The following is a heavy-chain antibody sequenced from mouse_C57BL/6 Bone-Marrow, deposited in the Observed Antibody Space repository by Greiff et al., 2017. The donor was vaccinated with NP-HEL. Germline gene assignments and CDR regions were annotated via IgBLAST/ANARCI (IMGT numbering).Heavy chain of an antibody. J-gene: IGHJ2*01. V-gene: IGHV2-5*01. CDR3: AKNSVGYYFDY. Sequence: QVQLKESGPGLVQPSQSLSITCTVSGFSLTSYGVHWVRQSPGKGLEWLGVIWRGGSTDYNEAFMSRLSITKDNSKSQVFFKMNSLQADDTAIYYCAKNSVGYYFDYWGQGTTLTVSS. CDR1: GFSLTSYG. D-gene: IGHD1-1*02. CDR2: IWRGGST.